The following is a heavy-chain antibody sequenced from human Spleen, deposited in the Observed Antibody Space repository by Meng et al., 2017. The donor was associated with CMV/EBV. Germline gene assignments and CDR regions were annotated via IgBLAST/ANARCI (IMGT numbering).Heavy chain of an antibody. J-gene: IGHJ4*02. D-gene: IGHD3-16*01. V-gene: IGHV1-2*02. CDR1: GYTFTGYY. CDR2: INPNSGGT. Sequence: ASVKVSCKASGYTFTGYYIHWVRQAPGQGIEWMGWINPNSGGTNYAQKFQGRVTMTRDTSISTAYMGLSRLRSDDTAVYYCATGITRDSNWGQGTLVTVSS. CDR3: ATGITRDSN.